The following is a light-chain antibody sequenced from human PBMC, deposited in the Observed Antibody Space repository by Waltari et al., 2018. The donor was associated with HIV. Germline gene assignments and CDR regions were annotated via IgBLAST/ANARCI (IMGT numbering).Light chain of an antibody. V-gene: IGKV3-20*01. CDR2: DGS. CDR3: QQYGDSWT. Sequence: EIVLTQSPGTLSLSPGESATLSCRASQSVTSSYVAWYQQKPGQAPKFLMYDGSPRATGIPDRFSGSGSGTDYTLTISKVEPEDFAVYYCQQYGDSWTFGQGTKVEIK. CDR1: QSVTSSY. J-gene: IGKJ1*01.